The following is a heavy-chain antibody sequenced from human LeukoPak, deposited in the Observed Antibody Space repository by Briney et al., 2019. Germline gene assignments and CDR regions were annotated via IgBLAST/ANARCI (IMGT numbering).Heavy chain of an antibody. CDR3: ARDQGSSWYQWISYYYYYMDV. J-gene: IGHJ6*03. CDR1: GFTFSSYS. V-gene: IGHV3-21*01. CDR2: ISSSSSYI. Sequence: GGSLRLSCAASGFTFSSYSMNWVRQAPGKGLEWVSSISSSSSYIYYADSVKGRFTISRDNAKNSLYLQMNSLRAEDTAVYYCARDQGSSWYQWISYYYYYMDVWGKGTTVTVSS. D-gene: IGHD6-13*01.